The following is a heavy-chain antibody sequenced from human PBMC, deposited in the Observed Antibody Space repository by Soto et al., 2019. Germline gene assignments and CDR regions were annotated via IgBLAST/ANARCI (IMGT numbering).Heavy chain of an antibody. J-gene: IGHJ4*02. CDR3: TTSNLGVDF. CDR2: IKTKPDDGTI. V-gene: IGHV3-15*01. D-gene: IGHD1-1*01. Sequence: EVQLVESGGGLVKPGGSLRLSCAASGLIFSDVWMTWVRKAPGKGLEWVGRIKTKPDDGTIDYAAPVRGRFTISRDDSKNTLYLQMTSLTPDDTGVYYCTTSNLGVDFWGPGTLVTVSS. CDR1: GLIFSDVW.